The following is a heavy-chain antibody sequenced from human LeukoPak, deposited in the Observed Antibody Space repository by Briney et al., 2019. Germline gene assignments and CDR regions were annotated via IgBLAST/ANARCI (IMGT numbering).Heavy chain of an antibody. CDR1: GGSISSSSYY. Sequence: SETLSLTCTVSGGSISSSSYYWGWIRQPPGKGLEWIGSIYYSGSTYYNPSLKSRVTISVDTSKNQFSLKLSSVTAADTAVYYCAREYGSSSWRGGAFDIWGQGTMVTVSS. D-gene: IGHD6-13*01. V-gene: IGHV4-39*07. CDR2: IYYSGST. CDR3: AREYGSSSWRGGAFDI. J-gene: IGHJ3*02.